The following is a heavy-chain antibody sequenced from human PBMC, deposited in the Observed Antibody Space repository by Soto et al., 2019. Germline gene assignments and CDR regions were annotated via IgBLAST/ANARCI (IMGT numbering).Heavy chain of an antibody. Sequence: QLQLQESGSGLVKPSQTLSLTCAVSGGSISSGGYSWSWIRQPPGKGLEWIGSISHSGSTSYNPALKSRVPISVDMSKNQFSLKLSSVTAADTAVYYCARVPGPWGQGTLVTVSS. V-gene: IGHV4-30-2*01. D-gene: IGHD7-27*01. J-gene: IGHJ5*02. CDR3: ARVPGP. CDR1: GGSISSGGYS. CDR2: ISHSGST.